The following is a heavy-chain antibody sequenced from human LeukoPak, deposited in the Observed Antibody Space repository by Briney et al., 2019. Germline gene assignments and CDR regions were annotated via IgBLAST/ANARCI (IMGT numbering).Heavy chain of an antibody. J-gene: IGHJ5*02. CDR3: ARGFGESSSWFDP. CDR2: ISAYNGNT. D-gene: IGHD3-10*01. V-gene: IGHV1-18*01. Sequence: GASVKVSCKASGYTFTSYGISWVRQAPGQGLEWMGWISAYNGNTNYAQKFQGRVTITRNTSISTAYMELSSLRSEDTAVYYCARGFGESSSWFDPWGQGTLVTVSS. CDR1: GYTFTSYG.